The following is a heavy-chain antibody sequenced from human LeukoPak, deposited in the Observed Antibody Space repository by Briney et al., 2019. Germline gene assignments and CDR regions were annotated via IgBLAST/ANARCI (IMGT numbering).Heavy chain of an antibody. V-gene: IGHV1-69*05. CDR2: IIPIFGKA. J-gene: IGHJ4*02. CDR3: SGDEGLDDSSGNTHFDY. Sequence: SVKVSCKASGGTFSSYAISWVRQAPGQGLEWMGRIIPIFGKANYAQQSQGRVTITTDESTSPAYMELDSLSSEDTAGCYCSGDEGLDDSSGNTHFDYWGQGTLVTVSS. D-gene: IGHD3-22*01. CDR1: GGTFSSYA.